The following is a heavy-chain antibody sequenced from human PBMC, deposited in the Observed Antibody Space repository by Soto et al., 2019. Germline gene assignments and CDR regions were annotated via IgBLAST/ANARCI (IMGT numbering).Heavy chain of an antibody. J-gene: IGHJ6*02. CDR2: IIPIFGTA. Sequence: QVQLVQSGAEVKKPGSSVKVSCKASGGTFSSYAISWVRQAPGQGLEWMGGIIPIFGTANYAQKFQGRVTITADESTGTAYMELSSLRSEDTAVYYCAREINWNDHYYYYGMDVWGQGTTVTVSS. V-gene: IGHV1-69*01. CDR3: AREINWNDHYYYYGMDV. CDR1: GGTFSSYA. D-gene: IGHD1-20*01.